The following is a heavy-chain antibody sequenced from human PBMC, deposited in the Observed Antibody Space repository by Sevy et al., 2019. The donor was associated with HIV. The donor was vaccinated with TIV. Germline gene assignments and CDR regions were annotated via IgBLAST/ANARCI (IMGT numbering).Heavy chain of an antibody. CDR3: AKEGQGEYYDSSGSFDY. Sequence: GGSLRLSCAASGFTFSIYAMNWVRQAPGKGLEWVSGEAGSGGSTCHADSVKGRFTISRDDSKSTLYLQMTSLRAEDTAVYYCAKEGQGEYYDSSGSFDYWGQGTLVTVSS. CDR1: GFTFSIYA. CDR2: EAGSGGST. D-gene: IGHD3-22*01. V-gene: IGHV3-23*01. J-gene: IGHJ4*02.